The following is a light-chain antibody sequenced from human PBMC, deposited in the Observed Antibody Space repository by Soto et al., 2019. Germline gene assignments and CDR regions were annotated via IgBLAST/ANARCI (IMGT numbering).Light chain of an antibody. J-gene: IGKJ2*01. Sequence: DIQMTQSPSTLSASVGDRVTITCRASQSVSRGLAWYQQKPGKAPKLLIYDASSLATGVPSRFSGSGSGTEFTLTISSLQTDDSATYFCQEYKTYAFGPGTKVDIK. CDR1: QSVSRG. V-gene: IGKV1-5*01. CDR3: QEYKTYA. CDR2: DAS.